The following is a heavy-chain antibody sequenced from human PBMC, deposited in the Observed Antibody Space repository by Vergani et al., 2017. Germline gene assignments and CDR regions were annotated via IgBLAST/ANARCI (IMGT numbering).Heavy chain of an antibody. V-gene: IGHV3-9*02. CDR2: ISWNSNSI. CDR3: AKDLGTSSGGGWFDP. D-gene: IGHD6-6*01. CDR1: GFTSAGYA. Sequence: EVQLEESGGGLVLPGRSLRLSCVASGFTSAGYAMHWVRQAPGKGLEWVSGISWNSNSIGYADSVKGRFTISRDNAKNSLCLQMNSLRAEDTSLYYCAKDLGTSSGGGWFDPWGKGTLVTVSS. J-gene: IGHJ5*02.